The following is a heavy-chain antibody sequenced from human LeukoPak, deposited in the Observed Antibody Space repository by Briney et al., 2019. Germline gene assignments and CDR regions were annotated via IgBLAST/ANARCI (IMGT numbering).Heavy chain of an antibody. CDR3: ARDRLYYYDSSGLHY. V-gene: IGHV1-3*01. CDR2: INAGNGNT. Sequence: ASVKVSCKASGYTFTSYAMHWVRQAPGQRLEWMGWINAGNGNTKYSQKFQGRVTITRDTSASTAYMELSSLRSEDTAVYYCARDRLYYYDSSGLHYWGQGTLVTVSS. CDR1: GYTFTSYA. D-gene: IGHD3-22*01. J-gene: IGHJ4*02.